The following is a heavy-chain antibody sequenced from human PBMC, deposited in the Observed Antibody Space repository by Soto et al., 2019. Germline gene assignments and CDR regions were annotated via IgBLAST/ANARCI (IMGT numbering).Heavy chain of an antibody. Sequence: EVQLVESGGGLVKPGGSLRLSCAASGFTFSSYSMNWVRQAPGKGLEWVSSITSSSYIYYADSVKGRFTISRDNAKNSLHLQMNSLRAEDTAVYYCVRLLASQWLADAFDISGQGTIVTVSS. CDR1: GFTFSSYS. CDR2: ITSSSYI. V-gene: IGHV3-21*01. J-gene: IGHJ3*02. D-gene: IGHD6-19*01. CDR3: VRLLASQWLADAFDI.